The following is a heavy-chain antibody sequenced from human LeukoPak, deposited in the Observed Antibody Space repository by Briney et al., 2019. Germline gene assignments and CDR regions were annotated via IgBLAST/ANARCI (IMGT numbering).Heavy chain of an antibody. Sequence: GGSLRLSCAASGFTFSSYGMHWVRQAPGKGLEWVAVIWYDRSNKYYADSVKGRFTISRDNSKNTLYLQMNSLRAEDTAVYYCARDRPDYYDSSGGFDYWGQGTLVTVSS. CDR3: ARDRPDYYDSSGGFDY. CDR2: IWYDRSNK. D-gene: IGHD3-22*01. CDR1: GFTFSSYG. J-gene: IGHJ4*02. V-gene: IGHV3-33*01.